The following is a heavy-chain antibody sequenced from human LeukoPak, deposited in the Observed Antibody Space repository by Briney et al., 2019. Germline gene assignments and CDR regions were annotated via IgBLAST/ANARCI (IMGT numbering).Heavy chain of an antibody. Sequence: ASVKVSCKASGYTLTTNDINWLRQAAGHGLEWMGWMNPNNGETVYAQKFQGRVSMTMATSATAAYMELSSLRSEDTAVYYCARGRGSGTNYYYLEYWGPGTLVTVSS. V-gene: IGHV1-8*02. CDR3: ARGRGSGTNYYYLEY. D-gene: IGHD1-1*01. J-gene: IGHJ4*02. CDR1: GYTLTTND. CDR2: MNPNNGET.